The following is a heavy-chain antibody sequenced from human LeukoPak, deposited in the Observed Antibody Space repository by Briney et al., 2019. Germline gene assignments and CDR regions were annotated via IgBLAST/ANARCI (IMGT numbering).Heavy chain of an antibody. V-gene: IGHV3-53*01. Sequence: GGSLRLSCAASGFAVSSNYMSWVRQAPGKGLEWVSIIYSGGSTFYADSVKGRFTISRDNSKNTLYLQMNSLRAEDTAVYYCARGGSYLSAFDIWGQGTMVTVSS. CDR1: GFAVSSNY. J-gene: IGHJ3*02. CDR2: IYSGGST. CDR3: ARGGSYLSAFDI. D-gene: IGHD1-26*01.